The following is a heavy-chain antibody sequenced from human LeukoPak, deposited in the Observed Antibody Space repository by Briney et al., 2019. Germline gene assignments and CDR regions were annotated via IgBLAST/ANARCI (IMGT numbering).Heavy chain of an antibody. Sequence: GGSLRLSCAASGFTFSGSPMHWVRQASGKGLEWVGRIRSKANSYATAYAASVKGRFTISRDDSKNTAYLQMNSLKTEDTAVYYCTFSRSGYAGIDYWAQGTLVTVSS. CDR1: GFTFSGSP. V-gene: IGHV3-73*01. CDR3: TFSRSGYAGIDY. D-gene: IGHD5-12*01. J-gene: IGHJ4*02. CDR2: IRSKANSYAT.